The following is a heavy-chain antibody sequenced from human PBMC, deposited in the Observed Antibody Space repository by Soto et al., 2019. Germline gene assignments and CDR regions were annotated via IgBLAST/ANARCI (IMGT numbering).Heavy chain of an antibody. CDR2: IYYTGNT. D-gene: IGHD3-22*01. Sequence: QVQLQESGPGLVKPSQTLSLTCTVSGASISGGDYYWTWIRQPPGKGLEWIGSIYYTGNTYSHPSLGSRLSISVDPSNNQFALRPTSVTAPDTAIYYCARATYDSSTYYLDYWGQGTLVTVSS. CDR3: ARATYDSSTYYLDY. CDR1: GASISGGDYY. J-gene: IGHJ4*02. V-gene: IGHV4-30-4*01.